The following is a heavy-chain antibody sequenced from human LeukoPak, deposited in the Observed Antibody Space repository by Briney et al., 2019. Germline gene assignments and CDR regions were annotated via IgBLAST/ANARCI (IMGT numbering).Heavy chain of an antibody. J-gene: IGHJ3*02. V-gene: IGHV3-23*01. CDR3: AKDSRYSGNYKACDI. CDR2: ISGSGGST. D-gene: IGHD1-26*01. Sequence: PGGSLRLSCAASAFTFNSYAMSSVRQAPGKGLEWVSGISGSGGSTNYADSVKGRLTISRDNSKNTLYLQTNRLTAKQTAVSYCAKDSRYSGNYKACDIWGQGTMVTVSS. CDR1: AFTFNSYA.